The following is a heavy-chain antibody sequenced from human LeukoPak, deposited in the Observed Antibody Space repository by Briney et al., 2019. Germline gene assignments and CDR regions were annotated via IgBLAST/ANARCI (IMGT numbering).Heavy chain of an antibody. CDR2: ISAYNGNT. Sequence: ASVKVSCKASGYTFTSYGISWVRQAPGQGLEWMGWISAYNGNTNYAQKLQGRVTMTADTSTSTAYMELRSLRSDDTAVYYCARDLTPYYDILTGYYGEWGYWGQGTLVTVSS. CDR1: GYTFTSYG. V-gene: IGHV1-18*01. D-gene: IGHD3-9*01. J-gene: IGHJ4*02. CDR3: ARDLTPYYDILTGYYGEWGY.